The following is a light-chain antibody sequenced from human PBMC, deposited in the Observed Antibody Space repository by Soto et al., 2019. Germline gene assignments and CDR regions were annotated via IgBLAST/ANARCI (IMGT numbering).Light chain of an antibody. CDR1: SSDVGGSNF. CDR2: DVA. J-gene: IGLJ1*01. V-gene: IGLV2-14*03. CDR3: VSYTASTTYV. Sequence: QSALTQPASVSDSPGQSITISCTGTSSDVGGSNFVSWYQQHTGKPPKLIIYDVANRPSWVSNRFSGSKSGSTASLIISRLQTEDEADYYCVSYTASTTYVFGTGTKVTVL.